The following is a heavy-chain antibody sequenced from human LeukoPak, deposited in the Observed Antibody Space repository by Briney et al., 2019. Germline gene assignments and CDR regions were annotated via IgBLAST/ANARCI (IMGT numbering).Heavy chain of an antibody. Sequence: GGSLRLSCAASGFTFSSYSMNWVRQAPGKGLEWVSSISSSSSYIYYADSVKGRFTVSRDNAKNSLYLQMNSLRAEDTAVYYCARSYGDYYDSSGYYQQYVDYWGQGTLVTVSS. CDR3: ARSYGDYYDSSGYYQQYVDY. D-gene: IGHD3-22*01. CDR1: GFTFSSYS. V-gene: IGHV3-21*01. CDR2: ISSSSSYI. J-gene: IGHJ4*02.